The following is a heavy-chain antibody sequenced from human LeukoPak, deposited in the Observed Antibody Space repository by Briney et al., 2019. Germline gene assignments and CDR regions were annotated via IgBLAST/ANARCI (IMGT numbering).Heavy chain of an antibody. CDR3: ARVQWNRGYYYGMDV. CDR1: GGSISSYY. J-gene: IGHJ6*02. D-gene: IGHD1-1*01. V-gene: IGHV4-4*07. Sequence: SETLSLTCTVSGGSISSYYWGWIRQPAGKGLEWIGRIYTSGSTNYNPSLKSRVTMSVDTSKNQFSLKLSSVTAADTAMYYCARVQWNRGYYYGMDVWGQGTTVTVSS. CDR2: IYTSGST.